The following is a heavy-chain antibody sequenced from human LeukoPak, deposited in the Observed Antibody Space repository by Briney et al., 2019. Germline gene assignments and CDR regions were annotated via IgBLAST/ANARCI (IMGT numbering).Heavy chain of an antibody. D-gene: IGHD3-3*01. CDR2: ISGRGGST. J-gene: IGHJ6*03. V-gene: IGHV3-23*01. CDR1: ALSFSNYA. Sequence: GCSLLICCRTSALSFSNYAMSWVPQAPVKGMKSVSDISGRGGSTSYADYVKGRFTISRDNSKNTLYLRMNRRRAEDTAVYYCVPRKEWSCYMGVWNEGTTVTVSS. CDR3: VPRKEWSCYMGV.